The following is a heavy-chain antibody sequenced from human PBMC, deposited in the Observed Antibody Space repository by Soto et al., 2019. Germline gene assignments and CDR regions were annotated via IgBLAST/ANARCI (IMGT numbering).Heavy chain of an antibody. CDR3: ARGGPEYQLANWFDP. V-gene: IGHV1-2*04. CDR2: INPNSGGT. J-gene: IGHJ5*02. CDR1: GYTFTGYY. Sequence: ASVKVSCKASGYTFTGYYMHWVRQAPGQGLEWMGWINPNSGGTNYAQKFQGWVTMTRDTSISTAYMELSRLRPDDTAVYYCARGGPEYQLANWFDPWGQGTLVTVSS. D-gene: IGHD2-2*01.